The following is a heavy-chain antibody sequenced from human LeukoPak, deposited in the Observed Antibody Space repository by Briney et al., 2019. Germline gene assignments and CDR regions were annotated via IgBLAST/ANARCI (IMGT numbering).Heavy chain of an antibody. CDR1: GFTVSSNY. V-gene: IGHV3-66*01. D-gene: IGHD6-13*01. CDR2: IYSDGNP. J-gene: IGHJ4*02. Sequence: PGGSLRLSCAASGFTVSSNYMNWVRQAPGKGLEWVSMIYSDGNPYYTDSVKGRFTISRDNSKNMLDLQMNSLRVEDTAVYYCARDKPGIAAATFDHWSQGTLVSVST. CDR3: ARDKPGIAAATFDH.